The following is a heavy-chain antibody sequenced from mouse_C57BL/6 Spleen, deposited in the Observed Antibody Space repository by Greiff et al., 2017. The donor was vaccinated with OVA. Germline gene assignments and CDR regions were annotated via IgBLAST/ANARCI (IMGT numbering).Heavy chain of an antibody. Sequence: EVQLQQSGPELVKPGASVKIPCKASGYTFTDYNMDWVKQSHGKSLEWIGDINPNNGGTIYNQKFKGKATLTVDKSSSTAYMELRSLTSEDTAGYYCAKAQLGTRFAYWGQGTLVTVSA. CDR1: GYTFTDYN. CDR2: INPNNGGT. D-gene: IGHD4-1*01. J-gene: IGHJ3*01. CDR3: AKAQLGTRFAY. V-gene: IGHV1-18*01.